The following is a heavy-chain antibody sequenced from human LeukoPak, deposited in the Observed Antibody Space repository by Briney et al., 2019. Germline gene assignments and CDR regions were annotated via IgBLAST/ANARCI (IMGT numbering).Heavy chain of an antibody. V-gene: IGHV3-11*01. Sequence: LSLTCTVSGGSISSYYWSWIRQPPGKGLEWVSYISSSGSTIYYADSVKGRFTISRDNAKNSLYLQMNSLRAEDTAVYYCASPEYSYGDYRRAVDYWGQGTLVTVSS. CDR1: GGSISSYY. CDR2: ISSSGSTI. J-gene: IGHJ4*02. CDR3: ASPEYSYGDYRRAVDY. D-gene: IGHD4-17*01.